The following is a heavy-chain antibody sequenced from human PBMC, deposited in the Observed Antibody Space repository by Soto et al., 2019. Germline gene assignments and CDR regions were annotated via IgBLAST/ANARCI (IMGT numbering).Heavy chain of an antibody. CDR2: ISAYYGTT. CDR1: GYTFTTYG. D-gene: IGHD3-16*02. CDR3: TREVELGGDIANGY. Sequence: QVQLMQSGAEVKKPGASVKVSCKASGYTFTTYGITWVRQAPGQGPEWMGWISAYYGTTDYAQKFQGRVTLTRDTSTSTAFMELRSLRSDDTAVYYCTREVELGGDIANGYWGQGTLVTVSS. V-gene: IGHV1-18*04. J-gene: IGHJ4*02.